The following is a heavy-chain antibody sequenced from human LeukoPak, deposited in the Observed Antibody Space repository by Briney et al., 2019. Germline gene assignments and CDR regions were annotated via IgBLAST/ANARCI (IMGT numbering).Heavy chain of an antibody. CDR2: INHSGST. CDR3: AYGSGSYYNSGKLYYYYYMDV. V-gene: IGHV4-34*01. J-gene: IGHJ6*03. CDR1: GGSFSGYY. D-gene: IGHD3-10*01. Sequence: SETLSLTCAVYGGSFSGYYWSWIRQPPGKGLEWIGEINHSGSTNYNPPLKSRVTISVDTSKNQFSLKLSSVTAADTAVYYCAYGSGSYYNSGKLYYYYYMDVWGKGTTVTVSS.